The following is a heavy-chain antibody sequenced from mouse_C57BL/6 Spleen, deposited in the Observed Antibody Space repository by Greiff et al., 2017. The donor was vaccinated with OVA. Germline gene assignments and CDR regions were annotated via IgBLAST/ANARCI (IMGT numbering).Heavy chain of an antibody. CDR3: ARGGQLRPPYYARDY. J-gene: IGHJ4*01. D-gene: IGHD3-2*02. Sequence: VQLAESGPELVKPGASVKISCKASGYTFTDYYINWVKQRPGQGLEWIGWIFPGSGSTYYNEKFKGKATLTVDKSSSTAYMLLSSLTSEDSAVYFCARGGQLRPPYYARDYWGQGTSVTVSS. CDR2: IFPGSGST. V-gene: IGHV1-75*01. CDR1: GYTFTDYY.